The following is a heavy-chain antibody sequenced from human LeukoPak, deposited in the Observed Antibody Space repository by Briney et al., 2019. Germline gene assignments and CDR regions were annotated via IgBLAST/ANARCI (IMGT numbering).Heavy chain of an antibody. Sequence: SETLSLTCTVSGGSISSSSHYWGWIRQPPGKGLEWIGYIYYSGSTNYNPSLKSRVTISVDTSENQLSLKLSSVTAADTALHYCARAHTSSWYMDYWGQGTLVTVSS. D-gene: IGHD6-13*01. V-gene: IGHV4-61*05. J-gene: IGHJ4*02. CDR1: GGSISSSSHY. CDR2: IYYSGST. CDR3: ARAHTSSWYMDY.